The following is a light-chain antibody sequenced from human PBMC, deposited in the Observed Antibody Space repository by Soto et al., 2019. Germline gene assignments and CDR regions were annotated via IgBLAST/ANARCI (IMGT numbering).Light chain of an antibody. CDR2: GAS. CDR3: QQYGSSPRDT. CDR1: QSVSSTY. J-gene: IGKJ4*01. V-gene: IGKV3-20*01. Sequence: EIVLTQSPGTLSLSPGERATLSCRASQSVSSTYLAWYQQKPGQAPRLLIYGASSSATGIPDRFSGSGSGTDFTLTISRLEAEDFAVYYCQQYGSSPRDTFGGGTKVEIK.